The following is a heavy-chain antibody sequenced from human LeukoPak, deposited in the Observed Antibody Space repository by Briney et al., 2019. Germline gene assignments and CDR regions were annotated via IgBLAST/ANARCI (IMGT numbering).Heavy chain of an antibody. CDR1: GGSISSGGYY. D-gene: IGHD3-3*01. J-gene: IGHJ4*02. CDR2: IYYSGST. CDR3: ARGPADFWSGYCDY. V-gene: IGHV4-61*08. Sequence: PSETLSLTCTVSGGSISSGGYYWSWIRQHPGKGLEWIGYIYYSGSTNYNPSLKSRVTISVDTSKNQFSLKLSSVTAADTAVYYCARGPADFWSGYCDYWGQGTLVTVSS.